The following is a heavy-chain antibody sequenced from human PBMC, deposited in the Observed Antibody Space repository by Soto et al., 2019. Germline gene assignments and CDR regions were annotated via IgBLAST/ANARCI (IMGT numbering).Heavy chain of an antibody. V-gene: IGHV1-46*01. CDR2: INPSGGST. D-gene: IGHD6-6*01. J-gene: IGHJ6*02. CDR1: GYTFTREY. CDR3: AQYRSSPVYYYFGMDV. Sequence: GASVNVSCKASGYTFTREYMHWVRQAPGQGLEWMGIINPSGGSTSYAQKFQGKVTMTRDTYTSTVYMELNSLRSEDTAVYFCAQYRSSPVYYYFGMDVWGQGTTVTVSS.